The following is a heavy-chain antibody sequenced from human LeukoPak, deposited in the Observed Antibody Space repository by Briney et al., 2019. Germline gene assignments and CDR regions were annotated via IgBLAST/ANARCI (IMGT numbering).Heavy chain of an antibody. CDR1: GYTFTSYA. CDR3: ARLSGPGAQAWFDP. V-gene: IGHV7-4-1*02. Sequence: ASVKVSCKASGYTFTSYAMNWVRQAPGQGLEWMGWINTNTGNPTYAQGFTGRFVFSLDTSVSTAYLQISSLKAEDTAVYYCARLSGPGAQAWFDPWGQGTLVTVSS. J-gene: IGHJ5*02. CDR2: INTNTGNP. D-gene: IGHD2-2*01.